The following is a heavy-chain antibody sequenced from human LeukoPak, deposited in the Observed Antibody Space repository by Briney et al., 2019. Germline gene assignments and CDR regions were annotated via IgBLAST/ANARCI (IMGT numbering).Heavy chain of an antibody. CDR3: ARSRGRGSYFPPYSDW. J-gene: IGHJ4*02. V-gene: IGHV3-66*01. D-gene: IGHD1-26*01. Sequence: GGSLRLSCAASGFTVSSNYMSWVRQAPGKGLEWVSVIYSGGSTYYADSVKSRVTISGDTSTNTLYLQMNRPRAEDTALYYCARSRGRGSYFPPYSDWGGQGTLVTVS. CDR2: IYSGGST. CDR1: GFTVSSNY.